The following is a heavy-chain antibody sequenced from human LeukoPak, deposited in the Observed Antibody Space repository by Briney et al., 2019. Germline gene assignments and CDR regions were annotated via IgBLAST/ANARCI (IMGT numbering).Heavy chain of an antibody. CDR1: GGSFSGYY. CDR3: GRLLITALRGPNRMDV. J-gene: IGHJ6*02. V-gene: IGHV4-34*01. CDR2: INHSGST. D-gene: IGHD3-10*01. Sequence: SETLSLTCAVYGGSFSGYYWSWIRQPPGKGLEWIGEINHSGSTNYNPSLKSRVTISVDTSKNQFSLKLSSVTAADTAVYYCGRLLITALRGPNRMDVWGQGTTVTVSS.